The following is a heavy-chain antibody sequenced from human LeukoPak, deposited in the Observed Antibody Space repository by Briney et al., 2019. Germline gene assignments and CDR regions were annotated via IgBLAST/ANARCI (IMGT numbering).Heavy chain of an antibody. CDR1: GGSISSYY. CDR3: GTYCSGGSCYSHDAFDI. CDR2: IYYSGST. D-gene: IGHD2-15*01. V-gene: IGHV4-59*08. J-gene: IGHJ3*02. Sequence: SETLSLTCTVSGGSISSYYWSWIRQPPGKGLEWIGYIYYSGSTNYNPSLKSRVTISVDTSKNQFSLKLSSVTAADTAVYYCGTYCSGGSCYSHDAFDIWGQGTMVTVSS.